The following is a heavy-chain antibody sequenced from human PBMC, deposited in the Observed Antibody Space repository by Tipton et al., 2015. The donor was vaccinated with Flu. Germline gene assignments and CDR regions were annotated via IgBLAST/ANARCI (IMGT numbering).Heavy chain of an antibody. J-gene: IGHJ5*02. CDR1: GFTVNSNY. CDR3: TRGQGANP. V-gene: IGHV3-53*01. Sequence: SLRLSCAASGFTVNSNYMSWVRQAPGKGLEWVSVIYSDGRAYYVDSVKGRFTVSRDVSKDMLSLQMDSLRAEDTAGYYCTRGQGANPWGQGTLVTVSS. CDR2: IYSDGRA.